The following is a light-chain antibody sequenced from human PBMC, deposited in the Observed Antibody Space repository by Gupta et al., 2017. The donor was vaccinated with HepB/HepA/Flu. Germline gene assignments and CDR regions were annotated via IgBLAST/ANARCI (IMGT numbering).Light chain of an antibody. J-gene: IGKJ1*01. CDR2: KAS. CDR3: QQYNNYWRT. Sequence: DIQLTQSPSTLSASVGDRVTITCRASQSISSWLAWYQQKPGKAPKLLIYKASSLESGVPSRFSGSGSGTEFTLTISSLQPDDFATYYCQQYNNYWRTFGQGTKGEIK. V-gene: IGKV1-5*03. CDR1: QSISSW.